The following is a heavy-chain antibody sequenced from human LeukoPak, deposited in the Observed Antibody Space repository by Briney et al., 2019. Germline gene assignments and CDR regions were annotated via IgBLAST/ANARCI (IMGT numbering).Heavy chain of an antibody. CDR3: AREFVPSYSSGWYDY. D-gene: IGHD6-19*01. CDR1: GFTVSSNY. Sequence: PGGSLRLSCAVSGFTVSSNYMSWVRQAPGKGLEWVSVIYSGGSTYYADSVKGRFTISRDNSKNTLYLQMNSLRAEDTAVYYCAREFVPSYSSGWYDYWGQGTLVTVSS. V-gene: IGHV3-53*01. CDR2: IYSGGST. J-gene: IGHJ4*02.